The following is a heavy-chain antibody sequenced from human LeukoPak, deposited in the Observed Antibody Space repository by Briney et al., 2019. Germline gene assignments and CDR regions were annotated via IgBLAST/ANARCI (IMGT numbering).Heavy chain of an antibody. Sequence: GSSVKVSCKASGCTFSSYAISWVRQAPGQGLEWMGRIIPIFGTANYAQKFQGRVTITTDASTSTAYMELSSLRSDDTAVYYCAREYYGDYPGYWGQGTLVTASS. CDR2: IIPIFGTA. CDR1: GCTFSSYA. V-gene: IGHV1-69*05. D-gene: IGHD4-17*01. CDR3: AREYYGDYPGY. J-gene: IGHJ4*02.